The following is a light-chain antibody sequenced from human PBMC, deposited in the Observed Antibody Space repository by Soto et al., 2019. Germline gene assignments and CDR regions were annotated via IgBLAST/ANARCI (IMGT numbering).Light chain of an antibody. Sequence: QSVLTQPPSVSGAPGQRITISCTGSSSNIGAGYAVHWYQHLPGTAPKLLIFDNNNRPSGVPDRFSGSKSGTSASLAITGLQAEDDADYYCQSFNSSLRVVVFGGGTKLTVL. CDR1: SSNIGAGYA. CDR2: DNN. V-gene: IGLV1-40*01. J-gene: IGLJ2*01. CDR3: QSFNSSLRVVV.